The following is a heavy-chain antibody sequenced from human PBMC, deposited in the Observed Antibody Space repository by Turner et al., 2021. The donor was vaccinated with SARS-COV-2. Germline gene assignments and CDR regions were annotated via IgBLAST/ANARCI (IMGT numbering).Heavy chain of an antibody. J-gene: IGHJ6*02. V-gene: IGHV1-18*01. CDR2: ISAYNGNT. D-gene: IGHD3-10*01. CDR3: ARAYGSGSYGRYYGMDV. CDR1: GYTFASYG. Sequence: QVQLVQSGAEVKKPGASVKVSCKASGYTFASYGLSWVRQAPGQGLEWMGWISAYNGNTNYAQKLQGRVTMSTDTSTSTAYMELRSLRSDDTAVYYCARAYGSGSYGRYYGMDVWGQGTTVTVS.